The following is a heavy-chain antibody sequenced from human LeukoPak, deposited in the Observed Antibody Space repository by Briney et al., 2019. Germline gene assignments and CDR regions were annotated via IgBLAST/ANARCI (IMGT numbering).Heavy chain of an antibody. V-gene: IGHV1-3*01. J-gene: IGHJ4*02. CDR2: INAGNGNT. D-gene: IGHD6-13*01. Sequence: GASVKVSCKASGYTFTSYAMHWVRQAPGQRLEWMGWINAGNGNTKYSQEFQGRVTITRDTSASTAYMELSRLRSDDTAVYYCARSSRQQLVFDYWGQGTLVTVSS. CDR3: ARSSRQQLVFDY. CDR1: GYTFTSYA.